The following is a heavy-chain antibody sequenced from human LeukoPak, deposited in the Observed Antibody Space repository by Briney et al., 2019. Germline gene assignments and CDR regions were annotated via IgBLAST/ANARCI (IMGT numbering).Heavy chain of an antibody. V-gene: IGHV3-9*02. CDR3: AKDSGYYYDSSGYLGY. J-gene: IGHJ4*02. D-gene: IGHD3-22*01. CDR2: ISWNSGSI. Sequence: GGSLRLSCAASGFTSDDYAMHWVRQAPGKGLEWVSGISWNSGSIGYADSVKGRFTISRDNAKNSLYLQMNSLRAEDTALYYCAKDSGYYYDSSGYLGYWGQGTLVTVSS. CDR1: GFTSDDYA.